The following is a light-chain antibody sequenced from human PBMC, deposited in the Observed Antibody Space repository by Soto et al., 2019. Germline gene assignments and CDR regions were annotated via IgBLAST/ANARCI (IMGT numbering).Light chain of an antibody. CDR3: SSYTGSGTDV. V-gene: IGLV2-14*01. CDR2: DIS. CDR1: SSDVGGYNY. Sequence: QSALTQPASVSGSPGQSITISCTGTSSDVGGYNYVPWYQQYPGKAPKLMIFDISNRPSGVSDRFSGSKSGDTASLTISGLQAEDEADYYCSSYTGSGTDVFGTGTKVTVL. J-gene: IGLJ1*01.